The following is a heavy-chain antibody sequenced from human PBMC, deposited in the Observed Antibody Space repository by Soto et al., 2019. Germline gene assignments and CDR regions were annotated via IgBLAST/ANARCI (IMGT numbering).Heavy chain of an antibody. Sequence: SETLSLTCAVYGGSFSGYYWTWIRQPPGKGLEWIGEINHSGSTNYNPSLRSRGTISVDTSKNQFSLKLSSVTAADTAVYYCARQVAATRSSDYFDYWGQGXLVTVYS. J-gene: IGHJ4*02. D-gene: IGHD2-15*01. CDR2: INHSGST. CDR1: GGSFSGYY. CDR3: ARQVAATRSSDYFDY. V-gene: IGHV4-34*01.